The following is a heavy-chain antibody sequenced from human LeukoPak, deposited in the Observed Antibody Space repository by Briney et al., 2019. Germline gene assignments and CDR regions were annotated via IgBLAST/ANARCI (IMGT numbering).Heavy chain of an antibody. J-gene: IGHJ4*02. CDR2: ISWNSGII. Sequence: PGGSLRLSCAASGFSFDDYAMHWVRQAPGKGLEWVSSISWNSGIIGYADSVKGRFTISRDNAKNTLYLQMNSLRAEDTAVYYCARNTRKAFDYWGQGTLVTVSS. CDR3: ARNTRKAFDY. CDR1: GFSFDDYA. V-gene: IGHV3-9*01.